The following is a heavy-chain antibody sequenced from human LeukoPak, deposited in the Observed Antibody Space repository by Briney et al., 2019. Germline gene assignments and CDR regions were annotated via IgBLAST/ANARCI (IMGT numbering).Heavy chain of an antibody. J-gene: IGHJ5*02. V-gene: IGHV3-30-3*01. CDR3: AGSLCITMIVVVISWHRKNWFDP. CDR1: GFTFSSYA. Sequence: PGGSLRLSCAASGFTFSSYAMHWVRQAPGEGLEWVAVISYDGSNKYYADSVKGRFTISRDNSKNTLYLQMNSLRAEDTAVYYCAGSLCITMIVVVISWHRKNWFDPWGQGTLVTVSS. D-gene: IGHD3-22*01. CDR2: ISYDGSNK.